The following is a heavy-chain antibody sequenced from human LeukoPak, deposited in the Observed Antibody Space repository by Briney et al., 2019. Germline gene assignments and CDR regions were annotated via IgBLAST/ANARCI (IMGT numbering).Heavy chain of an antibody. J-gene: IGHJ3*02. CDR3: AKGLRRDAFDI. CDR1: GFTFSNYA. Sequence: GGSLRLSCAASGFTFSNYAMSWVRQAPGKGLEWVSGISGSAGGTCYADSVKGRFTISRDNSQNTLYLQMNSLRAEDTAVYYCAKGLRRDAFDIWGQGTMVTVSS. V-gene: IGHV3-23*01. CDR2: ISGSAGGT.